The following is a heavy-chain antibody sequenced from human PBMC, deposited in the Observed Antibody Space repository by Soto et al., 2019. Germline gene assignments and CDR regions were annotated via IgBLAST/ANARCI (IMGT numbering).Heavy chain of an antibody. D-gene: IGHD2-15*01. CDR3: AREYCSGNTCYEFDY. J-gene: IGHJ4*02. V-gene: IGHV5-51*01. CDR2: IYPGDSDT. CDR1: GYRFTNYW. Sequence: GESLKISCKGSGYRFTNYWIGWVRQMPGKGLEWMGIIYPGDSDTRYSPSFQGQVTISADKSINTAYLQWSSLKASDTAMYYCAREYCSGNTCYEFDYWGKGTQGTVPQ.